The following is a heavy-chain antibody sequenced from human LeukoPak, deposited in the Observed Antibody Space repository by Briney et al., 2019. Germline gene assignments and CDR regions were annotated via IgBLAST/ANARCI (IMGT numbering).Heavy chain of an antibody. CDR1: GGSFSGYY. CDR3: ARLWPPYDYMDV. Sequence: SETLSLTCAVYGGSFSGYYWSWIRQPPGKGLEWIGEINHRGSTNYNPSLKSRVTISVDTSKNQFSLKLSSVTAADTAVYYCARLWPPYDYMDVWSKGTTVTVSS. D-gene: IGHD3-16*01. V-gene: IGHV4-34*01. J-gene: IGHJ6*03. CDR2: INHRGST.